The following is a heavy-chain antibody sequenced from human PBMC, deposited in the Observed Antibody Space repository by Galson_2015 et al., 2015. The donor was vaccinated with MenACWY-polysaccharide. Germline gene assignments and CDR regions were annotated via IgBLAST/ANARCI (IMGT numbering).Heavy chain of an antibody. V-gene: IGHV3-23*01. Sequence: SLRLSCAASGFTFTSYPMSWLRQAPGKGPEWVTVISLDSRNTYYADPVKGRFTISRDNSKNTLYLQMHDLRAEDTAVYYCVKAPEPSGWNRGPGYWGQRTLVTVSS. J-gene: IGHJ4*02. CDR2: ISLDSRNT. CDR3: VKAPEPSGWNRGPGY. D-gene: IGHD1-1*01. CDR1: GFTFTSYP.